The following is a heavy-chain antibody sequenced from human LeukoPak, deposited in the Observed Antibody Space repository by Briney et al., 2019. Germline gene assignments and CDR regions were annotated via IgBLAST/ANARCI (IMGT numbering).Heavy chain of an antibody. Sequence: GGSLRLSCAASGFTFSSYAIHWVRQPPGKGLEYVSGISSSGVNTSYANGLKARFTISRDNSKNTLYLQMGSLTAEDTAMYYCARSYSSTPQYYYYYYMDVWGKGTTVTVSS. CDR3: ARSYSSTPQYYYYYYMDV. V-gene: IGHV3-64*01. CDR2: ISSSGVNT. D-gene: IGHD6-13*01. CDR1: GFTFSSYA. J-gene: IGHJ6*03.